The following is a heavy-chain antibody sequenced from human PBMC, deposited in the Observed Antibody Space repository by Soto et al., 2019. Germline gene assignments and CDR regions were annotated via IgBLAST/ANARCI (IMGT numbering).Heavy chain of an antibody. D-gene: IGHD2-2*01. J-gene: IGHJ6*03. CDR3: ARYCSSTSCLYYMDV. CDR1: GFTFSDYY. V-gene: IGHV3-11*01. CDR2: ISSSGSTI. Sequence: GGSLRLSCAASGFTFSDYYMSWIRQAPGKGLEWVSYISSSGSTIYYADSVKGRFTISRDNAKNSLYLQMNSLRAEDTAVYYCARYCSSTSCLYYMDVWGKGTTVTVSS.